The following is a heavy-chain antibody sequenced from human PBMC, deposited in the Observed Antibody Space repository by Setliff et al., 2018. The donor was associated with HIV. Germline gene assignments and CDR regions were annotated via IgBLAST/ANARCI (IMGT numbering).Heavy chain of an antibody. CDR3: AKAGALQTYGPFDY. CDR1: GFTLSNTY. CDR2: LYGSGDT. V-gene: IGHV3-66*02. Sequence: GGSLRLSCAASGFTLSNTYMAWVRQAPGKRPEWVSTLYGSGDTYHADSVKGRFTLSRDTSKNTMYLQMNSLRREDTALYYCAKAGALQTYGPFDYWGQGTLVTVSS. D-gene: IGHD6-13*01. J-gene: IGHJ4*02.